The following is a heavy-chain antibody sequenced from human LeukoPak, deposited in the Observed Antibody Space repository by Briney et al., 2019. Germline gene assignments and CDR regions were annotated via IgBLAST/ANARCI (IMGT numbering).Heavy chain of an antibody. CDR1: GFTFSFYA. Sequence: GGSLRLSCAASGFTFSFYAMGWVRQAPGKGLDWVSAISGSGGSTYYADSVKGRFTISRDNSKNTLYLQMNSLRAEDTAVYYCAKSSTSWYVPPSDWGQGTLVTVSS. CDR2: ISGSGGST. J-gene: IGHJ4*02. D-gene: IGHD3-10*02. V-gene: IGHV3-23*01. CDR3: AKSSTSWYVPPSD.